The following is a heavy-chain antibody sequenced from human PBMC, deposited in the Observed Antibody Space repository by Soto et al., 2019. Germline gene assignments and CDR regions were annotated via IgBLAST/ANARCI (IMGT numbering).Heavy chain of an antibody. J-gene: IGHJ4*02. V-gene: IGHV4-34*01. CDR2: IKDGGST. CDR3: ARGQEGVVATH. D-gene: IGHD5-12*01. Sequence: QVQLQQWGAGLLKPSETLSLNCAVNGGSLSGYYWSWIRKPPGKGLEWIGEIKDGGSTNYSPSLRGXXTXSXXTSNHQFSLRLNSVTAADTGVYYCARGQEGVVATHWDQGALVTVSS. CDR1: GGSLSGYY.